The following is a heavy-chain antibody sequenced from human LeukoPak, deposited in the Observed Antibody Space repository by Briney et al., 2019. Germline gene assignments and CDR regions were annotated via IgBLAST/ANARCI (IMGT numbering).Heavy chain of an antibody. D-gene: IGHD2/OR15-2a*01. J-gene: IGHJ6*03. CDR2: ISGSGNSA. CDR1: GFPFSSYA. V-gene: IGHV3-23*01. Sequence: GSLRLSCAASGFPFSSYAMSWVRQAPRKGLEWVSAISGSGNSAYYADSVKGRFTISRDNSKNTLYVQMISLRAEDTAVYYCAKGLSNSRYYYMDVWGKGTTVTVSS. CDR3: AKGLSNSRYYYMDV.